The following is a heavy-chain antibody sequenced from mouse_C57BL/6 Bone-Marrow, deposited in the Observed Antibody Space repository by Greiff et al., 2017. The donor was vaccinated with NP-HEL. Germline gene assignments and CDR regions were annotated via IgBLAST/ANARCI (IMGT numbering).Heavy chain of an antibody. CDR1: GFNIKDDY. CDR3: TVDGYSDY. Sequence: EVQLQQSGAELVRPGASVKLSCTASGFNIKDDYMHWVKQRPEQGLEWIGWIDPENGDTEYASKFQGKATITADTSSNTAYLQLSSLTSEDTAVYYCTVDGYSDYWGQGTTLTVSS. D-gene: IGHD2-3*01. J-gene: IGHJ2*01. CDR2: IDPENGDT. V-gene: IGHV14-4*01.